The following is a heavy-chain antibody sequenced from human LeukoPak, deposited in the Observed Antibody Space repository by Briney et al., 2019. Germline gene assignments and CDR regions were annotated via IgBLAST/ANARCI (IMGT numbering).Heavy chain of an antibody. J-gene: IGHJ6*02. CDR3: AREDRYSSTLGDYYYGMDV. V-gene: IGHV4-39*07. Sequence: KASETLSLTCTVSGDSISSSTYYWGWIRQPPGKGLEWIGSMYYSGNTYYKPSLKSRVTISVDTSKNQFSLKLSSVTAADTAVYYCAREDRYSSTLGDYYYGMDVWGQGTTVTVSS. CDR2: MYYSGNT. CDR1: GDSISSSTYY. D-gene: IGHD6-13*01.